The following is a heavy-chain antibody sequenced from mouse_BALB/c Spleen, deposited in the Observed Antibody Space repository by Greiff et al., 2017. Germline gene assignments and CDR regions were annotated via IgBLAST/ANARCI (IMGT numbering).Heavy chain of an antibody. CDR2: IDPENGDT. CDR1: GFNIKDYY. D-gene: IGHD2-4*01. V-gene: IGHV14-4*02. Sequence: EVQLVESGAELVRSGASVKLSCTASGFNIKDYYMHWVKQRPEQGLEWIGWIDPENGDTEYAPKFQGKATMTADTSSNTAYLQLSSLTSEDTAVYYCNARLEGFDYWGQGTTLTVSS. J-gene: IGHJ2*01. CDR3: NARLEGFDY.